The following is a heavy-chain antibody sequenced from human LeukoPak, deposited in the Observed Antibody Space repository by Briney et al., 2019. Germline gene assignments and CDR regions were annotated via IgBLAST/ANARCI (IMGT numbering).Heavy chain of an antibody. CDR2: IYWDDDK. V-gene: IGHV2-5*02. J-gene: IGHJ4*02. D-gene: IGHD3-22*01. CDR1: GFSLSTSGVG. CDR3: AHSAYCYDSSGYYYRYYFDY. Sequence: SGPTLVNPTQTLTLTCTFSGFSLSTSGVGVGWIRQPPGKALEWLALIYWDDDKRYSPSLKSRLTITKDTSKNQVVLTMTYMDPVDTATYYCAHSAYCYDSSGYYYRYYFDYWGQGTLVTVSS.